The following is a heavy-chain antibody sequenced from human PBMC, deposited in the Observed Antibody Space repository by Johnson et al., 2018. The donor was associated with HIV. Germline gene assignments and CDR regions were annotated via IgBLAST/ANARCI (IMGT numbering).Heavy chain of an antibody. Sequence: QVQLVESGGGVVQPGKSLRLTCAASGFSFSNYGMHWVRQAPGKGLEWVAVISYDGRNKYYADSVKGRFTISRDNSKNTLYLQMNSLRAEDTAVYYCARGGARSSGYYSAFDIWGQGTMVTVSS. CDR3: ARGGARSSGYYSAFDI. V-gene: IGHV3-30*19. D-gene: IGHD3-22*01. CDR1: GFSFSNYG. CDR2: ISYDGRNK. J-gene: IGHJ3*02.